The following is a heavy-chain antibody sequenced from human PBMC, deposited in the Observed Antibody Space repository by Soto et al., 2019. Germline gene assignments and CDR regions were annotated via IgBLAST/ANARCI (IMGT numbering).Heavy chain of an antibody. D-gene: IGHD1-1*01. V-gene: IGHV3-33*01. J-gene: IGHJ4*02. Sequence: QVQLVESRGGVVQPGRSLRLSCAASGFMFSNHGMHWVRQAPGKELEWVAVIWSDGNNRYYADSVKGRFTISRDNSKNTVYLQMNSLRAEDTAVYYCVRGDNWNDEASDYWGQGTLVTVSS. CDR2: IWSDGNNR. CDR1: GFMFSNHG. CDR3: VRGDNWNDEASDY.